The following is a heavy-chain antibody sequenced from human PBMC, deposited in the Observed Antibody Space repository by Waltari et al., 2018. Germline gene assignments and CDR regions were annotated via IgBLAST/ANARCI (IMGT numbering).Heavy chain of an antibody. CDR1: GFTVSSNY. CDR2: IYSGGCT. Sequence: EVQLVESGGGLIQPGGSLRLSCAASGFTVSSNYMSWVRQAPGKGLEWVSVIYSGGCTYYADSVKGRFTISRDNSKNTLYLQMNSLRAEDTAVYYCAREAVTTQYIGMDVWGQGTTVTVSS. CDR3: AREAVTTQYIGMDV. V-gene: IGHV3-53*01. D-gene: IGHD4-17*01. J-gene: IGHJ6*02.